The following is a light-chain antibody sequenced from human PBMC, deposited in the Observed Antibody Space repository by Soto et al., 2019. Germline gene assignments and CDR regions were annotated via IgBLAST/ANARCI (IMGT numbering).Light chain of an antibody. CDR1: QGIDSS. J-gene: IGKJ5*01. CDR2: AAS. CDR3: QQLHDYPIT. V-gene: IGKV1-9*01. Sequence: ILLTQSPSSLSASVGDRVTITCRASQGIDSSFAWYHQKPGKAPELLIYAASSLQSGVPSRFSGSGSGTDFTLTISSLQPEDFATYYCQQLHDYPITFGQGTRLEI.